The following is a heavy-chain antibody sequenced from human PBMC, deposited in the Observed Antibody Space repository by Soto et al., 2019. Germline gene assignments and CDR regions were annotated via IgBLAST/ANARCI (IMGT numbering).Heavy chain of an antibody. V-gene: IGHV3-7*01. J-gene: IGHJ6*03. CDR3: ARVDYAGSAYYYYYYMDV. CDR2: IKQDGSEK. Sequence: PGGSLRLSCAASGFTFSSYWMSWVRQAPGKGLEWVANIKQDGSEKYCVDSVKGRFTISRDNAKNSLYLQMNSLRAEDTAVYYCARVDYAGSAYYYYYYMDVWGEGTTVTVSS. CDR1: GFTFSSYW. D-gene: IGHD4-17*01.